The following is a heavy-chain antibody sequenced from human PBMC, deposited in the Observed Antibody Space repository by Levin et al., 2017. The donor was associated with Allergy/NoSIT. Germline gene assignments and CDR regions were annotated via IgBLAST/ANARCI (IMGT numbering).Heavy chain of an antibody. CDR2: IYYSGST. CDR1: GGSISSGGYY. D-gene: IGHD3-3*01. Sequence: LRLSCTVSGGSISSGGYYWSWIRQHPGKGLEWIGYIYYSGSTYYNPSLKSRVTISVDTSKNQFSLKLSSVTAADTAVYYCAREIRSSRYMDVWGKGTTVTVSS. V-gene: IGHV4-31*03. J-gene: IGHJ6*03. CDR3: AREIRSSRYMDV.